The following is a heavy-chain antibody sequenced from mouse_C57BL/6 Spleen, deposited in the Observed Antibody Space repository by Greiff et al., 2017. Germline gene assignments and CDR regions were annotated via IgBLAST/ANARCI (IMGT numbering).Heavy chain of an antibody. Sequence: LVESGAELARPGASVKMSCKASGYTFTSYTMHWVKQRPGQGLEWIGYINPSSGYTKYNQKFKDKATLTADKSSSTAYMQLSSLTSEDSAVYYCARIVAREDYAMDYWGQGTSVTVSS. J-gene: IGHJ4*01. V-gene: IGHV1-4*01. CDR2: INPSSGYT. D-gene: IGHD1-1*01. CDR1: GYTFTSYT. CDR3: ARIVAREDYAMDY.